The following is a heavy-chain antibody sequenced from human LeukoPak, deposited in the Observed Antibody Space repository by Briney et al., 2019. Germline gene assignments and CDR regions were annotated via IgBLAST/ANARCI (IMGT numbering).Heavy chain of an antibody. V-gene: IGHV1-8*01. Sequence: GASVKVSCKASGYTFSRYDINWVRQATGQGLEWMGWMNPNSGNTGYAQKFQGRVTMTRNISISTAYMELSSLRSEDTAVYYCARADYGGNSDYWGQGTLVTVSS. CDR1: GYTFSRYD. CDR3: ARADYGGNSDY. D-gene: IGHD4-23*01. J-gene: IGHJ4*02. CDR2: MNPNSGNT.